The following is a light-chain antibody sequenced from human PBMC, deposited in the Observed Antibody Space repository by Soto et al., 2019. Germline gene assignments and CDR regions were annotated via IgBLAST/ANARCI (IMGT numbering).Light chain of an antibody. CDR2: EVS. V-gene: IGLV2-23*02. CDR1: SSDVGSYNL. J-gene: IGLJ1*01. CDR3: CSYAGSFYV. Sequence: QSVLTQPASVSGSPGQSITISCTGTSSDVGSYNLVSWYQQHPGKAPKLMIYEVSKRPSGVSNRFSGSKSGNTASLTISGLQAVDEADYYCCSYAGSFYVFGTGTKVTV.